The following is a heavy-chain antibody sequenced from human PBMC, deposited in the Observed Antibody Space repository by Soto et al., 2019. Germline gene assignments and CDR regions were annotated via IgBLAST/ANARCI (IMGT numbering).Heavy chain of an antibody. V-gene: IGHV1-18*01. CDR1: GYTFTSNA. Sequence: ASVKVSCKASGYTFTSNAISWVRQAPGQGLEWMGWISGHNGNTKHAQKFQGRVSMTTDKFTNTAYMELRSLRFDDTAVYYCARDYKVGSTWAYYYYMDIWGQGTTVTVSS. J-gene: IGHJ6*02. CDR3: ARDYKVGSTWAYYYYMDI. CDR2: ISGHNGNT. D-gene: IGHD1-26*01.